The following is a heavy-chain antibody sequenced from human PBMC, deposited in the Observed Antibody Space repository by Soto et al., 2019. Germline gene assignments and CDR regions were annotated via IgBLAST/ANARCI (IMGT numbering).Heavy chain of an antibody. D-gene: IGHD4-17*01. CDR3: AKDRVSITTATTVFDY. Sequence: GGSLRLSCAASGFTFISYAMSWIRQAQGKGLEWVSAISGSGGGTDYADSVKGRFTISRDNSKNTLYLQMNSLRAEDTAVYYCAKDRVSITTATTVFDYWGQGTVVTVSS. J-gene: IGHJ4*02. CDR2: ISGSGGGT. CDR1: GFTFISYA. V-gene: IGHV3-23*01.